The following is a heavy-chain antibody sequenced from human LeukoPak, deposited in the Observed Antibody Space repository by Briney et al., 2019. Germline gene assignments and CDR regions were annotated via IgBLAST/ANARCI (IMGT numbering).Heavy chain of an antibody. CDR1: GYTLTELS. CDR2: FDPEDGET. V-gene: IGHV1-24*01. CDR3: ATVLGMGYYYDSSGYYY. Sequence: GASVKVSCKVSGYTLTELSMHWVRQAPGKGLEWMGGFDPEDGETIYAQKFQGRVTMTEDTSTDTAYMELSSLRSEDTAVYYCATVLGMGYYYDSSGYYYWGQGTLVTVSS. J-gene: IGHJ4*02. D-gene: IGHD3-22*01.